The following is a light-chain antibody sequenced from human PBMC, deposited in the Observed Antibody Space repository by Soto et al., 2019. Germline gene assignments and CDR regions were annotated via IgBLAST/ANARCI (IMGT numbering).Light chain of an antibody. V-gene: IGKV1-5*03. Sequence: SQITKSASTLHASVGDRVTITCRASQSSSNWLAWYQQKPGKAPKLLIYKASTLKSGVPSRFSGSGSGTEFTLTISSLQPDDFATYYCQHYNSYSEAFGQGTKVHI. CDR2: KAS. J-gene: IGKJ1*01. CDR3: QHYNSYSEA. CDR1: QSSSNW.